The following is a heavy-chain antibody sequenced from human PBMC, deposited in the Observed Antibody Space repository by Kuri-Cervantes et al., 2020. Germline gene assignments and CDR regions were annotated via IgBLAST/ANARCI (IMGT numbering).Heavy chain of an antibody. CDR1: GYTFTSYD. V-gene: IGHV1-2*02. J-gene: IGHJ6*02. CDR3: ARGDYYYYYGMDV. CDR2: INPNSGGT. Sequence: ASVKVSCKASGYTFTSYDINWVRQATGQGLEWMGWINPNSGGTNYAQKFQGRVTMTRDTSISTAYMELSRLRSDDTAVYYCARGDYYYYYGMDVWGQGTTVTVSS.